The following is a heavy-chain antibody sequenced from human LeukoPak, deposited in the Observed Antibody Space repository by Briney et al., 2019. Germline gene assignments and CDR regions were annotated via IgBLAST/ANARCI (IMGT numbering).Heavy chain of an antibody. CDR3: AREGGVPAARYYFDY. Sequence: SETLSLTCTVSGGSISSSSYYWGWIRQPPGKGLEWIGSIYYSGSTYYNPSLKSRVTISVDTSKNQFSLKLSSVTAADTAVYYCAREGGVPAARYYFDYWGQGTLVTVSS. CDR2: IYYSGST. V-gene: IGHV4-39*07. CDR1: GGSISSSSYY. D-gene: IGHD2-2*01. J-gene: IGHJ4*02.